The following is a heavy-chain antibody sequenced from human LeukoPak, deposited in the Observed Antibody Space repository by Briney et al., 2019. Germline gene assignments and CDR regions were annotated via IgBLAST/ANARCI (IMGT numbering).Heavy chain of an antibody. CDR1: GFNVNNAW. Sequence: GGSLRLSCAASGFNVNNAWMSWVRQAPGKGLEWVGHIRSKAAGGTTEYAAPVKGRFTISRDDSKNTLYLQMNSLITDDTAVYYCALGSANYDSSDFDCWGQGTLVTVSS. J-gene: IGHJ4*02. D-gene: IGHD3-22*01. CDR3: ALGSANYDSSDFDC. V-gene: IGHV3-15*07. CDR2: IRSKAAGGTT.